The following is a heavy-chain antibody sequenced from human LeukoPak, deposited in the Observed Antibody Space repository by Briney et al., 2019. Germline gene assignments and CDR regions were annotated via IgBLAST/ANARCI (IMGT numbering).Heavy chain of an antibody. CDR2: ISYDGSNK. Sequence: GRSLRLSCAASGFTFSSYGMHWVRQAPGKGLEWVAVISYDGSNKYYADSVKGRFTISRDNSKNTLYLQMNSLRAEDTAVYYCAKDRTPTRVIDYWGQGTLVTVSS. J-gene: IGHJ4*02. D-gene: IGHD3-22*01. CDR1: GFTFSSYG. CDR3: AKDRTPTRVIDY. V-gene: IGHV3-30*18.